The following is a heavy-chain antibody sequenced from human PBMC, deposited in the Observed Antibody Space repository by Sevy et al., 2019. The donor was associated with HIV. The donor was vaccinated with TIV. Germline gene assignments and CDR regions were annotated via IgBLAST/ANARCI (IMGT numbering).Heavy chain of an antibody. V-gene: IGHV3-7*01. Sequence: GGSLRLSCAASGFTFSSFWMTWVRQAPGEGLEWVANIKQDGSEKYYVDSVKGRFTISRDNAEKSVHLQMNSLRAEDTAVYYCATGTYGYYDSSGYYSFDIWGQGNLVTVSS. CDR2: IKQDGSEK. D-gene: IGHD3-22*01. CDR1: GFTFSSFW. J-gene: IGHJ4*02. CDR3: ATGTYGYYDSSGYYSFDI.